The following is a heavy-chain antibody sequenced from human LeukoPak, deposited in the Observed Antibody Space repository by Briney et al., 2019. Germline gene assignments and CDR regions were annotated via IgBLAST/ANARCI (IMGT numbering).Heavy chain of an antibody. Sequence: GGSLRLSCAASGFTFTSYSMNWVRRAPGKGLEWVALISFDGSNQYYADSVKGRFTISRDSSKNTMYLQMNSLRPEDTAVYYCAKPPEVGATVGYFDYWGQGTLVTVSS. J-gene: IGHJ4*02. D-gene: IGHD1-26*01. CDR2: ISFDGSNQ. V-gene: IGHV3-30*18. CDR3: AKPPEVGATVGYFDY. CDR1: GFTFTSYS.